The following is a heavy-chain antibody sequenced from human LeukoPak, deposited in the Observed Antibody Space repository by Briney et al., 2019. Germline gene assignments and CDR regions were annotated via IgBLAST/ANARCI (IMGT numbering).Heavy chain of an antibody. V-gene: IGHV3-64*01. Sequence: GGSLRLSCAASGFTFSSYAMHWVRQAPGKGLEYVSGISSNGGSTYYANSVKGRFTISRDNSKNTLYLQMGSLRAEDMAVYYCARGRTAAVAGRNWFDPWGQGTLVTVSS. CDR2: ISSNGGST. CDR1: GFTFSSYA. CDR3: ARGRTAAVAGRNWFDP. J-gene: IGHJ5*02. D-gene: IGHD6-19*01.